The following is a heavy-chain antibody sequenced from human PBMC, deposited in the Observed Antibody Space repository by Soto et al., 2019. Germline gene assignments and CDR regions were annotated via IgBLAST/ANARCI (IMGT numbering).Heavy chain of an antibody. Sequence: GGSLRLSCAASGFTFSSYGMHWVRQAPGKGLEWVAVISYDGSNKYYADSVKGRFTISRDNSKNTLYLQMNSLRAEDTAVYYCAKVGNPYGGYYYYGMDVWGQGTTVTVSS. CDR1: GFTFSSYG. D-gene: IGHD1-1*01. CDR2: ISYDGSNK. CDR3: AKVGNPYGGYYYYGMDV. V-gene: IGHV3-30*18. J-gene: IGHJ6*02.